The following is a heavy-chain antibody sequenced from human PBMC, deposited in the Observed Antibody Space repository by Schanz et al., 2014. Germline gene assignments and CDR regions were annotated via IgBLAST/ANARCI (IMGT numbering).Heavy chain of an antibody. J-gene: IGHJ4*02. CDR2: INTGSNYI. V-gene: IGHV3-11*03. CDR3: ARKVVATIGGYYDN. Sequence: VQLLESGGGLVQPGGSLRLSCAASGFVFGDYYMTWIRQAPGKGLEWISFINTGSNYINYADSVKGRFTISRDNTKNSLFLQLNSLRAEDTAVYYCARKVVATIGGYYDNWGQGTLVIVSS. CDR1: GFVFGDYY. D-gene: IGHD5-12*01.